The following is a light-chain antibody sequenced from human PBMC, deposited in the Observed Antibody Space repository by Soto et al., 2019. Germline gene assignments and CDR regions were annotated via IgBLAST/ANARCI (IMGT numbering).Light chain of an antibody. CDR1: GNDVGAYNY. V-gene: IGLV2-8*01. CDR2: EVN. Sequence: QSALTQPRSVSGSPGQSVTISCTGTGNDVGAYNYVSWYQQHPGRPPKLMIYEVNRRPSGVPDRFSGSKSGNTASLTVSGLQDEDEADYYCSSFGGSNDVLFGGGTQLTVL. J-gene: IGLJ7*01. CDR3: SSFGGSNDVL.